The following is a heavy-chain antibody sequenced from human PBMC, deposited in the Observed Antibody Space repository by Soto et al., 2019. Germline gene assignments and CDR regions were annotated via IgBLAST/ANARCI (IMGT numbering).Heavy chain of an antibody. D-gene: IGHD6-19*01. CDR3: AKRALEQWLAFDAFDI. CDR1: GFTFSSYA. Sequence: GGSLRLSCAASGFTFSSYAMSWVRQAPGKGLEWVSAISGSGGSTYYADSVKGRFTISRDNSKNTLYLQMNSLRAEDTAVYYCAKRALEQWLAFDAFDIWGQGTMVTVSS. J-gene: IGHJ3*02. CDR2: ISGSGGST. V-gene: IGHV3-23*01.